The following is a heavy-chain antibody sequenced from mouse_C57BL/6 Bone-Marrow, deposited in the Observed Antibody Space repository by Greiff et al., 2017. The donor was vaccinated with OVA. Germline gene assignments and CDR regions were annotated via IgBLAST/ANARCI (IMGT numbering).Heavy chain of an antibody. V-gene: IGHV2-2*01. Sequence: QVQLKESGPGLVQPSQSLSITCTVSGFSLTSYGVHWVRQSPGKGLEWLGVIWSGGSTDYNAAFISRLSNSKDNSKSQVFFKMNSLQADDTAIYYCARKTATYGSSPYWYFDVWGTGTTVTVSS. CDR3: ARKTATYGSSPYWYFDV. CDR1: GFSLTSYG. J-gene: IGHJ1*03. D-gene: IGHD1-1*01. CDR2: IWSGGST.